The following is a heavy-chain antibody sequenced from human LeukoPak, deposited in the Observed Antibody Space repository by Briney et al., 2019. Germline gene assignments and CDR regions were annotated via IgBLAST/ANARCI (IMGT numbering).Heavy chain of an antibody. D-gene: IGHD3-16*01. CDR2: ITGNGGST. V-gene: IGHV3-64*01. Sequence: GGSLRLSCAASGSTFSSYSMHWVRQAPGKGLEYVSAITGNGGSTFYANSVQGRFTISRDNSKNTLYLQMGSLRPEDMAVYYCVTVYPPAYDYWGQGTLVTVSS. CDR1: GSTFSSYS. CDR3: VTVYPPAYDY. J-gene: IGHJ1*01.